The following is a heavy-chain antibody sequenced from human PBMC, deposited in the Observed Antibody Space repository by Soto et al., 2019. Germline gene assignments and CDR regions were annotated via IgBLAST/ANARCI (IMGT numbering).Heavy chain of an antibody. CDR2: INPNSGGT. D-gene: IGHD2-15*01. V-gene: IGHV1-2*02. CDR1: GYTFTGYY. Sequence: QVQLVPSGAEVKKPGASGKVSCKASGYTFTGYYMHWVRQAPGQGLGWMGWINPNSGGTKYPQKFQGRVTMSRDTSITPVYMSLTGLKADDTAVYYCAGDLAKGGGSAGFDYWGQGTLVAVSS. CDR3: AGDLAKGGGSAGFDY. J-gene: IGHJ4*02.